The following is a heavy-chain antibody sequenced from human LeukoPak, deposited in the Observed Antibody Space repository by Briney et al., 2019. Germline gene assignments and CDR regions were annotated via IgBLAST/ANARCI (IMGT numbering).Heavy chain of an antibody. V-gene: IGHV3-21*01. J-gene: IGHJ5*02. Sequence: GGSLRLSCAASGFTFSSYAMSWVRQAPGKGLEWVSSISSSSSYIYYADSVKGRFTISRDNAKNSLYLQLNSLRAEDTAVYYCARDRGSSGWFPWGQGTLVTVSS. CDR2: ISSSSSYI. D-gene: IGHD6-19*01. CDR1: GFTFSSYA. CDR3: ARDRGSSGWFP.